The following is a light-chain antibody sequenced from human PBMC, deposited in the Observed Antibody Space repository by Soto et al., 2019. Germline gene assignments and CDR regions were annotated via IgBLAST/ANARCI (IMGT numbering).Light chain of an antibody. CDR1: NSNIGRNT. CDR3: AAWDDNLDGYV. Sequence: LTQPPSASGTPGQRVTIACSGGNSNIGRNTVNWYQLLPGTAPKSLIYYDSQRPSEVPDRFSGSKSGTSASLAISGLQSEDEADYFCAAWDDNLDGYVFGTGTKVTVL. V-gene: IGLV1-44*01. J-gene: IGLJ1*01. CDR2: YDS.